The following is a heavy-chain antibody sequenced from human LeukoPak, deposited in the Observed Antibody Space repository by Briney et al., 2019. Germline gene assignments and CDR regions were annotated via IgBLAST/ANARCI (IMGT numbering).Heavy chain of an antibody. CDR1: GDSISSHY. CDR3: ASSLITPTNWFDP. Sequence: SETLSLTCTVSGDSISSHYWGWIRQPAGKGLEWIGRIYSTGKTNYNPSLESRVTISVDTSKNQFSLKLSSVTAADTAVYYCASSLITPTNWFDPWGQGTLVTVSS. J-gene: IGHJ5*02. CDR2: IYSTGKT. D-gene: IGHD2-15*01. V-gene: IGHV4-4*07.